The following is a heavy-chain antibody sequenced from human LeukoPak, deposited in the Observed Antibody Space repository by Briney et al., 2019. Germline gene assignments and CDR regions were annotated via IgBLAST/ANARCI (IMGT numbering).Heavy chain of an antibody. J-gene: IGHJ3*02. V-gene: IGHV1-46*01. CDR3: ARVRIQLWLPSQYASDI. Sequence: ASVKVSCKASGYTFTIYYIHWVRQAPGQGLECMGIINPSGGSTSYAQKFQGRVTMTRDTSTSTVYMELSSLKSEDTAVYYCARVRIQLWLPSQYASDIWGQGTMVTVSS. CDR1: GYTFTIYY. D-gene: IGHD5-18*01. CDR2: INPSGGST.